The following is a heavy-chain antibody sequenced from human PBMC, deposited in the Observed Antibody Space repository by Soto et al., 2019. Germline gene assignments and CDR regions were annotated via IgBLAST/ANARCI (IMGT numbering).Heavy chain of an antibody. CDR2: ISYDGSNK. V-gene: IGHV3-30-3*01. D-gene: IGHD6-13*01. J-gene: IGHJ4*02. CDR3: ARAGGSSWYVTYYFDF. CDR1: GFTFSSYA. Sequence: QVQLVESGGGVVQPGRSLRLSCAASGFTFSSYAMHWVRQAPGKGLEWVAVISYDGSNKYYADSVKGRFTISRDNSKNKLYLQMNSLRAEDTAVYYCARAGGSSWYVTYYFDFWGQGTLVTVSS.